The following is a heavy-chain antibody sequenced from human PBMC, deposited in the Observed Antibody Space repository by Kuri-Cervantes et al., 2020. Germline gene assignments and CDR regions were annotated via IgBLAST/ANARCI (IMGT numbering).Heavy chain of an antibody. D-gene: IGHD3-22*01. Sequence: SVKVSCKASEGTFSSYAISWVRQAPGQGLEWMGGIIPIFGTANYAQKFQGRVTITTDESTSTAYMELSSLRSEDTAVYYCARNYYYDSSGPWYFDLWGRGTLVTVSS. CDR2: IIPIFGTA. J-gene: IGHJ2*01. V-gene: IGHV1-69*05. CDR3: ARNYYYDSSGPWYFDL. CDR1: EGTFSSYA.